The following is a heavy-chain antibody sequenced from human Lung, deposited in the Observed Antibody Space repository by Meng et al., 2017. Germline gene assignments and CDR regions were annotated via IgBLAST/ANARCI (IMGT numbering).Heavy chain of an antibody. CDR1: GFTFTDHW. J-gene: IGHJ1*01. CDR3: TNDRLNH. Sequence: VRLCESGGGLVQPGGALRLSCAASGFTFTDHWMHWVRQGPGKGLVWVSRINRDGTKPTYADSVKGRFTISRDNAKNTLYLQMNNLRAEDTAFYYCTNDRLNHWGQGALVTVSS. CDR2: INRDGTKP. D-gene: IGHD1-1*01. V-gene: IGHV3-74*01.